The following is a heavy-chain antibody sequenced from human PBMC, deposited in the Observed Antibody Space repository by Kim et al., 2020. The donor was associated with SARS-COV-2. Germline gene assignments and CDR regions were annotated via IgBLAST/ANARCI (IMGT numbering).Heavy chain of an antibody. D-gene: IGHD3-9*01. Sequence: SRVTISVDTSKNQFSLKLSSVTAADTAVYYCARQIPYDILTGYYKNPFDPWGQGTLVTVSS. CDR3: ARQIPYDILTGYYKNPFDP. V-gene: IGHV4-59*08. J-gene: IGHJ5*02.